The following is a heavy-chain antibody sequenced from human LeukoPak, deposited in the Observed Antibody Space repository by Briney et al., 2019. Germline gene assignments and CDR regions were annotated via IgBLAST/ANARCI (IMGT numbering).Heavy chain of an antibody. Sequence: SETLSLTCTVSGGSISSSSYYWSWIRQPPGRGLEWIGSIHYSGSTSYNPSLRSQVTISVDKSKNQFFLKLSSVTATDTAVYYCARRVHSSSWSSYFDYWGQETLVTVSS. V-gene: IGHV4-61*05. D-gene: IGHD6-13*01. CDR3: ARRVHSSSWSSYFDY. CDR1: GGSISSSSYY. J-gene: IGHJ4*02. CDR2: IHYSGST.